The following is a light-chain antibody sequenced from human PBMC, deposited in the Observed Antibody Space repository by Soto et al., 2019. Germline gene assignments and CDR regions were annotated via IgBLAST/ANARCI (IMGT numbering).Light chain of an antibody. J-gene: IGKJ4*01. CDR2: DAS. V-gene: IGKV1-5*01. CDR1: QTISSW. Sequence: DIQMTQSPSTLSGSVGDRVTITCRASQTISSWLAWYQQKPGKAPKLLIYDASTLHSGVPSRFSGGGSGTDFTLTISSLQPEDFATYYCQQSYSTPLTFGGGTKVDIK. CDR3: QQSYSTPLT.